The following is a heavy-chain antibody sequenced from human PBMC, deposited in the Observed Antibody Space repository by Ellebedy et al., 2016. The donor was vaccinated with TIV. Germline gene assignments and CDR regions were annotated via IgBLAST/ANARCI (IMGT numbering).Heavy chain of an antibody. CDR3: ARAKNYYMDV. J-gene: IGHJ6*03. Sequence: GESLKISCAASGFTFSSYSMNWVRQAPGKGMEWRSYITSSSSSLYYADSVKGRFTISRDNAKNSLSLQMDSLRAEDTAVYYCARAKNYYMDVWGKGTTVTVSS. CDR2: ITSSSSSL. CDR1: GFTFSSYS. V-gene: IGHV3-48*04.